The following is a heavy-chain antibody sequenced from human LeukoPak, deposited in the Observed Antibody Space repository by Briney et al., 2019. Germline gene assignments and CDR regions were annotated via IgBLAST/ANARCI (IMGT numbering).Heavy chain of an antibody. D-gene: IGHD6-19*01. CDR1: GFTVSSNY. J-gene: IGHJ4*02. Sequence: PGGSLRLSCAASGFTVSSNYMSWVRQAPGKGLEWVSVIYSGGSTYYADSVKGRFTISRDNSKNTLYLQMNSLRAEDTAVYYCARSSSGWPEWYYFGYWGQGTLVTVSS. V-gene: IGHV3-53*01. CDR3: ARSSSGWPEWYYFGY. CDR2: IYSGGST.